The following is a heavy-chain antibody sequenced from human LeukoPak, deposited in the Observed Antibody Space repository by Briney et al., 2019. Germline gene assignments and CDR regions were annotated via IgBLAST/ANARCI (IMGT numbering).Heavy chain of an antibody. CDR1: GYTLTELS. CDR2: INPNTGGT. Sequence: ASVTVSCKVSGYTLTELSMHWVRQAPGQGLEWMGWINPNTGGTKYAQKFQDRVTMTRDTSISTAYMELSRLRSDDTAVYYCANPPTVTSFDYWGQGTLVAVSS. V-gene: IGHV1-2*02. CDR3: ANPPTVTSFDY. J-gene: IGHJ4*02. D-gene: IGHD4-11*01.